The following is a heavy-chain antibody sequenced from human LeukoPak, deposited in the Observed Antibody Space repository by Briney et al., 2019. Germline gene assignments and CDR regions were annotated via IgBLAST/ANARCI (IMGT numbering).Heavy chain of an antibody. CDR1: GVTFSSYG. V-gene: IGHV3-33*01. CDR3: ARDSPYDSSGYYHPDV. D-gene: IGHD3-22*01. J-gene: IGHJ6*02. CDR2: ICYDGSTK. Sequence: WGSLRLSCAASGVTFSSYGMHWVRQAPGKGLKWVADICYDGSTKYYADSVKGRFTISKDHSQNKLYLQMNSLRAEDTAVYYCARDSPYDSSGYYHPDVWGQGTTVTVSS.